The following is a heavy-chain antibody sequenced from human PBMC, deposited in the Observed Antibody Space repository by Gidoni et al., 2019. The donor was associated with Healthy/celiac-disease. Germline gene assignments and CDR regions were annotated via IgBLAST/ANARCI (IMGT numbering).Heavy chain of an antibody. CDR3: ARDGDGYNYYYYGMDV. V-gene: IGHV1-18*01. D-gene: IGHD5-12*01. J-gene: IGHJ6*02. Sequence: GISWVRQAPGQGLEWMGWISAYNGNTNYAQKLQGRVTMTTDTSTSTAYMELRSLRSDDTAVYYCARDGDGYNYYYYGMDVWGQGTTVTVSS. CDR2: ISAYNGNT. CDR1: G.